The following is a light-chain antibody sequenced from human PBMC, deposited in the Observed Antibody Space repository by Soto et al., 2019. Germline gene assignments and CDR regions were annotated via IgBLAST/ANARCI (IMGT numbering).Light chain of an antibody. CDR3: SSYISSSTLNV. V-gene: IGLV2-14*01. Sequence: QSAVTQPASVSGSPGQSITISCTGTSSDVGGYNYVSWYQQHPGKAPKLMIYDVSKRPSGVSNRFSGSKSGNTASLTISGLQAEDEADYYCSSYISSSTLNVFGTGTKLTVL. CDR1: SSDVGGYNY. CDR2: DVS. J-gene: IGLJ1*01.